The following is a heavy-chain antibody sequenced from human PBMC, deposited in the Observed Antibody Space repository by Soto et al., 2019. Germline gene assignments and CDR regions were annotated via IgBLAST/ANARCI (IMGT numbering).Heavy chain of an antibody. J-gene: IGHJ5*02. CDR2: ISGSGGST. CDR1: GFTFSSYA. D-gene: IGHD3-22*01. CDR3: AKSRRKITMIAVS. Sequence: EVQLLESGGGLVQPGGSLRLSCAASGFTFSSYAMSWVRQAPGKGLEWVSAISGSGGSTYYADSVKGRFTISRDNSKNTLYLQKNSLRAEDTAVYYCAKSRRKITMIAVSWGQGTLVTVSS. V-gene: IGHV3-23*01.